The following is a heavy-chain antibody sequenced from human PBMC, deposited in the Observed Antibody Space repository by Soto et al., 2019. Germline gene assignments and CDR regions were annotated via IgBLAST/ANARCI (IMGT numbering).Heavy chain of an antibody. CDR2: IDPSDSYT. V-gene: IGHV5-10-1*01. D-gene: IGHD6-19*01. CDR1: GYSFTSYW. J-gene: IGHJ6*02. Sequence: PGESLKISCKGSGYSFTSYWISWVRQMPGKGLEWMGRIDPSDSYTNYSPSFQGHVTISADKSISTAYLQWSSLKASDTAMYYFARHGDSSGGYYYYGMDVWGQGTTVTVSS. CDR3: ARHGDSSGGYYYYGMDV.